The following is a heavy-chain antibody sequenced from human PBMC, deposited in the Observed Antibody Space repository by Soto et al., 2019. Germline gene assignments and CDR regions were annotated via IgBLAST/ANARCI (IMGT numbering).Heavy chain of an antibody. J-gene: IGHJ6*02. CDR2: IDWDDDK. D-gene: IGHD3-9*01. CDR1: GFSLSTSGMC. CDR3: ARTPMGKYFDWLLHYYYGMDV. Sequence: SGPTLVNPTQTLTLTCTFSGFSLSTSGMCVSWIRQPPGKALEWLALIDWDDDKYYSTSLKTRLTISKDTSKNQVVLTMTNMDPVDTATYYCARTPMGKYFDWLLHYYYGMDVWGQGTTVTVSS. V-gene: IGHV2-70*01.